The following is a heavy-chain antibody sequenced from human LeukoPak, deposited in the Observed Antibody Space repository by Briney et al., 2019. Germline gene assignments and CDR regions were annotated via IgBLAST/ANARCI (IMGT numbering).Heavy chain of an antibody. Sequence: ASVKVSCKASGYTXTSHYMHGVRQAPGQGLEWMGVINPSGGFTSYTQKLQDRVTLTRDTSTTTVYMQLSSLRSEDTAVYYCARGRNTIFGVGGIGYGMDVWGQGTTVTVSS. J-gene: IGHJ6*02. CDR2: INPSGGFT. V-gene: IGHV1-46*01. CDR3: ARGRNTIFGVGGIGYGMDV. D-gene: IGHD3-3*01. CDR1: GYTXTSHY.